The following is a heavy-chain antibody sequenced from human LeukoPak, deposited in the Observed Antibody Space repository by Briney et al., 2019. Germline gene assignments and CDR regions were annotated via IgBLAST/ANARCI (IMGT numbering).Heavy chain of an antibody. V-gene: IGHV3-21*01. D-gene: IGHD1-26*01. CDR2: ISSSSSYI. CDR3: ARDLVETTNREYFDY. Sequence: PGGSLRLSCAASGFIFSSYSMNWVRQAPGKGLEWVSSISSSSSYIYYADSVKGRFTISRDKAKNSLFLQMNSLRVEDTAVYYCARDLVETTNREYFDYWGQGTLVTVSS. J-gene: IGHJ4*02. CDR1: GFIFSSYS.